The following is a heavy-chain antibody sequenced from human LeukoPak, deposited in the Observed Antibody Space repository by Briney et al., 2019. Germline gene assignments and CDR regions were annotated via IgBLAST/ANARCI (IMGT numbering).Heavy chain of an antibody. J-gene: IGHJ6*03. CDR1: GYTFTGYY. CDR3: ARGPREWNRSYYYMDV. D-gene: IGHD1-1*01. V-gene: IGHV1-2*02. Sequence: ASVKVSCKASGYTFTGYYMHWVRQAPGQGLEWMGWINPNSGGTNYAQKFQGRVTMTRDTSISTAYMELSRLRSDDTAVYYCARGPREWNRSYYYMDVWGKGTTVTVSS. CDR2: INPNSGGT.